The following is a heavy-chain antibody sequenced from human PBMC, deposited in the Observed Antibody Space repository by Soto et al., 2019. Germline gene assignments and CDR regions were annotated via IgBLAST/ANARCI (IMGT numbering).Heavy chain of an antibody. Sequence: QVQLQESGPGLVKPSETLSLTCTVSGCSISSYYWRWIRQPPGKGLEWIGYIYYSGSTNYNPSLKSRVTISVDTSKNQFSLKLSSVTAADTAVYYCAREGDLQTFDYWGQGTLVTVSS. J-gene: IGHJ4*02. CDR2: IYYSGST. CDR1: GCSISSYY. V-gene: IGHV4-59*01. D-gene: IGHD2-21*02. CDR3: AREGDLQTFDY.